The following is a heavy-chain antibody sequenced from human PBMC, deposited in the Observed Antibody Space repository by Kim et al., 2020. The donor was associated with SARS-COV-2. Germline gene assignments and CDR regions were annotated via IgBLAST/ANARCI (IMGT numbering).Heavy chain of an antibody. CDR3: ARGGNMNGYNSY. CDR1: GFTFSTYW. D-gene: IGHD5-12*01. V-gene: IGHV3-7*01. J-gene: IGHJ4*02. Sequence: GGSLRLSCAASGFTFSTYWMTWVRQAPGKGLEWVAKINHVGSEKYYVDSVQGRFAISRDNARNSLSLQMNNVRAEDTAVYYCARGGNMNGYNSYWGQGTLVTVSS. CDR2: INHVGSEK.